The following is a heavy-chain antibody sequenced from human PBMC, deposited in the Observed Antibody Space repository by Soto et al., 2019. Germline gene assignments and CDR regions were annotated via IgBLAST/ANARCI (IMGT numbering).Heavy chain of an antibody. V-gene: IGHV3-11*01. CDR2: SSSSGSSL. J-gene: IGHJ4*02. CDR1: RFPLSDYD. Sequence: GRSLGLSCAASRFPLSDYDMSWIRQALGQGQEWVSYSSSSGSSLHYADPVKGRFTISRDNAKNSLYLQMNSLRAEDTAVYYCATGPEGIVHFDYWGPGPLVTLSS. D-gene: IGHD6-6*01. CDR3: ATGPEGIVHFDY.